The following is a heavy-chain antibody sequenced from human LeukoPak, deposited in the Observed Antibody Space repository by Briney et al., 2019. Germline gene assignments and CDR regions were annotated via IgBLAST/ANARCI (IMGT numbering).Heavy chain of an antibody. Sequence: ASVKVSCKASGYTFTSYGISWVRQAPGQGLEWMGWISAYNGNTNYAQKLQGRVTMTTDTSTSTAYMELRSLRSNDTVVYYCQVARLRVGFDYWGQGTLVTVSS. D-gene: IGHD5-12*01. CDR2: ISAYNGNT. J-gene: IGHJ4*02. CDR1: GYTFTSYG. V-gene: IGHV1-18*01. CDR3: QVARLRVGFDY.